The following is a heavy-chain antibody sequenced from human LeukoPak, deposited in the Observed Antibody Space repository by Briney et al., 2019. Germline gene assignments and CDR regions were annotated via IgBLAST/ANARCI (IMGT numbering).Heavy chain of an antibody. D-gene: IGHD3-3*01. CDR1: GFTFSSYA. V-gene: IGHV3-30*04. Sequence: PGRSLRLSCAASGFTFSSYAMHWVRQAPGKGLEWVAVISYDGSNKYYADSVKGRFTISRDNSKNTLYLQMNSLRAEDTAVYYCAKGSKALIITRDHYMDVWGKGTTVTISS. CDR3: AKGSKALIITRDHYMDV. J-gene: IGHJ6*03. CDR2: ISYDGSNK.